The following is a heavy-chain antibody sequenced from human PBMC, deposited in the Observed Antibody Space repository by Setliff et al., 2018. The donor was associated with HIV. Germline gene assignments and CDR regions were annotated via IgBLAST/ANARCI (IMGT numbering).Heavy chain of an antibody. CDR1: GFTFSSHW. D-gene: IGHD3-10*01. CDR2: INQDGSEK. J-gene: IGHJ6*02. V-gene: IGHV3-7*01. CDR3: ARKLRPGHGVDV. Sequence: GGSLRLSCAASGFTFSSHWMVWVRQAPGKGLEWVANINQDGSEKNYVDSVKGRFTISRDNAKNSLFLQMNSLRAEDTAVHYCARKLRPGHGVDVWGQGTTVTVSS.